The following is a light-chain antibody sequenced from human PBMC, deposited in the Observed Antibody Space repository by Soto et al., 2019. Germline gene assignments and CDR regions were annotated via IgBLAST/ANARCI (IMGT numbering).Light chain of an antibody. CDR2: EVS. J-gene: IGLJ2*01. Sequence: QSALTQPASVSGSPGQSITISCTGTSTDVGSYNLVSWYQQQPGKAPKLMIYEVSKRPSGVSNSFSGSKSGNTASLTISGIQAEDEADYYCCSYAGSSTYAVFGGGTKLTVL. CDR3: CSYAGSSTYAV. CDR1: STDVGSYNL. V-gene: IGLV2-23*02.